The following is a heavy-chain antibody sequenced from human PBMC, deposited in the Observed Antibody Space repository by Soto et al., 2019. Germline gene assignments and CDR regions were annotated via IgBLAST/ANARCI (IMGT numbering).Heavy chain of an antibody. CDR1: GFTFSSHV. CDR2: ISGGGGTT. V-gene: IGHV3-23*01. CDR3: ARGPRAPPPHDYGMDV. J-gene: IGHJ6*02. Sequence: EVQLLESGGGLVQPGGSLRLSCAASGFTFSSHVMNWVRQAPGKGLEWVAAISGGGGTTFYGDSVEGRFTMSRDNSKNTLFLQMNSLRAEDTGVYYGARGPRAPPPHDYGMDVWGQGTTVTVSS.